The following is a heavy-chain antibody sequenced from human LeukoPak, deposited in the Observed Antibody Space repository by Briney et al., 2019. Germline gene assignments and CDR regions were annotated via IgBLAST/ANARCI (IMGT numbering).Heavy chain of an antibody. J-gene: IGHJ4*02. Sequence: PGGSLRLSCAASGFTISSNYMSWVRQAPGKGLEWVSGISGSGGSTFYADSVKGRFTISRDNSKTTLFLQMNSLRAEDTAVYYCAKGTTYYYGSGSYKFDYWGQGTLVTVSS. V-gene: IGHV3-23*01. CDR1: GFTISSNY. CDR2: ISGSGGST. CDR3: AKGTTYYYGSGSYKFDY. D-gene: IGHD3-10*01.